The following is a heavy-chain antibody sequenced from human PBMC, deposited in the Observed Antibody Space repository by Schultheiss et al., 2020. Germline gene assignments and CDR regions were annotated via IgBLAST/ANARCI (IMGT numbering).Heavy chain of an antibody. D-gene: IGHD2-21*02. CDR1: GFTFSSYA. Sequence: GESLKISCSASGFTFSSYAMHWVRQAPGKGLEYVSAISSNGGSTYYADSVKGRFTISRDNSKNTLYLQMSSLRAEDTAVYYCAKGDSHIVQGYLDSWGQGTLVTVSS. J-gene: IGHJ4*02. CDR2: ISSNGGST. CDR3: AKGDSHIVQGYLDS. V-gene: IGHV3-64D*06.